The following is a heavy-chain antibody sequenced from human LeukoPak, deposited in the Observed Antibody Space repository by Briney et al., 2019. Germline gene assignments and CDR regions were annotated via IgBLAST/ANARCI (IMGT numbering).Heavy chain of an antibody. J-gene: IGHJ5*02. V-gene: IGHV1-18*01. Sequence: ASVKVSCKASGYTFTSYGISWVRQAPGQGLEWMGWINPYNDDTNYAQKLQGRVTMTTDTSTNTAYMELRSLRSDDTAVYYCARLRDDYYDSSNRPWFDPWGQGTLVTVSS. CDR2: INPYNDDT. D-gene: IGHD3-22*01. CDR1: GYTFTSYG. CDR3: ARLRDDYYDSSNRPWFDP.